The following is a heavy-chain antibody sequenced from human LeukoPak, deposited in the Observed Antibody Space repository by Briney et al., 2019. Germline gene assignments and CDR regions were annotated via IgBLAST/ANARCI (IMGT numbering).Heavy chain of an antibody. Sequence: ASVKVSCKASGYTFNSYGISWVRQAPGQGLEWMGWVSAYNGHTNYAQKFQGRVTMTTDTSTSTASMELRSLRSDGTAVYYCARLIPQKWELPGKWFDPWGQGTLVTVSS. J-gene: IGHJ5*02. V-gene: IGHV1-18*01. CDR1: GYTFNSYG. CDR2: VSAYNGHT. CDR3: ARLIPQKWELPGKWFDP. D-gene: IGHD1-26*01.